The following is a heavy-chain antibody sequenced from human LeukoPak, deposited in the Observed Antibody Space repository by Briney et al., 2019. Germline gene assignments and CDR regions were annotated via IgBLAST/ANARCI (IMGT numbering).Heavy chain of an antibody. J-gene: IGHJ4*02. CDR3: ARVGFERAVAALFDY. CDR2: ISAYNGNT. V-gene: IGHV1-18*01. D-gene: IGHD6-19*01. Sequence: ASVKVSCKASGYTFTSYGISWVRQAPGQGLEWIGWISAYNGNTNYAQKLQGRVTMTTDTSTSTAYMELRSLRSDDTAVYYCARVGFERAVAALFDYWGQGTLVTVSS. CDR1: GYTFTSYG.